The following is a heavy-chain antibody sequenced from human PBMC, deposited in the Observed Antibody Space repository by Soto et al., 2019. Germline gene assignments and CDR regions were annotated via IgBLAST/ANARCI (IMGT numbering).Heavy chain of an antibody. D-gene: IGHD5-18*01. V-gene: IGHV4-59*01. Sequence: QVQLQESGPGLVKPSETLSLTCTVSGGSISSYYWSWIRQPPGKGLEWIGYIYYSGSTNYNHALKSRVNISVDTSKNRSSLKLSSGTAADTAVYYCARGKGYSFPPGNYYYYGMDVWGQGTTVTVSS. CDR1: GGSISSYY. CDR2: IYYSGST. CDR3: ARGKGYSFPPGNYYYYGMDV. J-gene: IGHJ6*02.